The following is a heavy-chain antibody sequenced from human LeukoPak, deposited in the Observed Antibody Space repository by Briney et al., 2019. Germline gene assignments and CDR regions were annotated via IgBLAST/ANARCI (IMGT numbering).Heavy chain of an antibody. J-gene: IGHJ4*02. CDR3: ARTRERYFGLSDY. CDR1: GFTFSSYA. CDR2: ISYDGSNK. Sequence: HPGRSLRLSCAASGFTFSSYAMHWVRQAPGKGLEWVAVISYDGSNKYYADSVKGRFTISRDNSKNTLYLQMNSLRAEDMAVYYCARTRERYFGLSDYWGQGTLVTVSS. D-gene: IGHD3-9*01. V-gene: IGHV3-30-3*01.